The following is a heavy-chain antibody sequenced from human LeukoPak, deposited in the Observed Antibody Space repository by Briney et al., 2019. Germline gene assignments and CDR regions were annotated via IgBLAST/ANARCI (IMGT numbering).Heavy chain of an antibody. CDR2: IRSKTHGEAI. J-gene: IGHJ4*02. Sequence: GGSLRLSCAASGFTFSNVWMNWVRQAPGKGLEWVGRIRSKTHGEAIDYAAPVRGRFTLSRDDSKNTLYLQLNSLKTEDTAMYYCVTEVIIVVTGNDYWGQGSLVTVSS. CDR3: VTEVIIVVTGNDY. D-gene: IGHD2-21*02. V-gene: IGHV3-15*07. CDR1: GFTFSNVW.